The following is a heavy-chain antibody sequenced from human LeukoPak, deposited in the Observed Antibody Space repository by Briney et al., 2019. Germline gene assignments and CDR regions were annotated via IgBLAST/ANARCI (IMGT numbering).Heavy chain of an antibody. D-gene: IGHD6-13*01. J-gene: IGHJ4*02. Sequence: GGSLRLSCAASGFTFSDYYMSWIRQAPGKGLECVSYIRGSGSDIYYADSVKGRFTISRDNAKNSLYLQMNSLRADDTAVYYCARDIAAAGLFLDYWGQGTPVTVSS. CDR3: ARDIAAAGLFLDY. V-gene: IGHV3-11*01. CDR1: GFTFSDYY. CDR2: IRGSGSDI.